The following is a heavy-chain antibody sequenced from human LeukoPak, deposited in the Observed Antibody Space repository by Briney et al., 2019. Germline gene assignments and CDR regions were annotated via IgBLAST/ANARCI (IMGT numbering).Heavy chain of an antibody. V-gene: IGHV4-4*07. D-gene: IGHD4-17*01. CDR1: GGSISGYY. J-gene: IGHJ4*02. CDR2: VFTSGST. CDR3: ARERATVTTELDC. Sequence: SETLCLTCAVSGGSISGYYWSWIRQPAGKGLEWIGRVFTSGSTNYNPSVKSRVTISIDKYKNEFYLNLNSVTATGTALYYCARERATVTTELDCWGQGILVTVSS.